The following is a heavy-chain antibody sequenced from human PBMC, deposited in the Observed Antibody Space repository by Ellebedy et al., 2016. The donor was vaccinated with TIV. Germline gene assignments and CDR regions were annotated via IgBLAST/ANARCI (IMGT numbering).Heavy chain of an antibody. J-gene: IGHJ4*02. CDR2: INHSGST. D-gene: IGHD2-15*01. CDR1: GGSFSGYY. CDR3: ARGQGYCSGGSCQVDY. V-gene: IGHV4-34*01. Sequence: SETLSLXXAVYGGSFSGYYWSWIRQPPGKGLEWIGEINHSGSTNYNPSLKSRVTISVDTSKNQFSLKLSSVTAADTAVYYCARGQGYCSGGSCQVDYWGQGTLVTVSS.